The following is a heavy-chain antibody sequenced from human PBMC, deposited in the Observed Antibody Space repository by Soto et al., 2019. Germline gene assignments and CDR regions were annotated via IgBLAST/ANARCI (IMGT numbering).Heavy chain of an antibody. J-gene: IGHJ5*02. CDR1: GCSIISYY. CDR3: ARDLGAYCTNGVCYNWFDP. V-gene: IGHV4-59*01. Sequence: SETLSLTCTVSGCSIISYYWSWIRQPPGKGLEWIGYIYYSGSTNYNPSLKSRVTISVDTSKNQFSLKLSSVTAADTAVYYCARDLGAYCTNGVCYNWFDPWGQGTLVTVSS. CDR2: IYYSGST. D-gene: IGHD2-8*01.